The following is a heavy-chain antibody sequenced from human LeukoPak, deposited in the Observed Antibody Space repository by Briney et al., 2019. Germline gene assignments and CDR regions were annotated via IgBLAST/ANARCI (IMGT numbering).Heavy chain of an antibody. CDR2: INGDGSST. V-gene: IGHV3-74*01. J-gene: IGHJ4*02. CDR1: GFTFSSYW. CDR3: ARSQGPYDY. Sequence: GGSLRLSCAASGFTFSSYWMNWVRHAPGKGLVWVSRINGDGSSTNYADSVKGRFTISRDNAKNTLYLQLSSLRAEDTAIYYCARSQGPYDYWGQGTLVTVSS.